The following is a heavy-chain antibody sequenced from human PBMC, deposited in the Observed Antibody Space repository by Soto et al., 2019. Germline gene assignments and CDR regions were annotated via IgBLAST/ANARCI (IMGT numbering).Heavy chain of an antibody. Sequence: SETLSLTCTVSGVSISSGGYYWSWIRQHPGKGLEWIGYIYYSGSTYYNPSLKSRVTISVDTSKNQFSLKLSSVTAADTAVYYCASGLRHNYYYSYMDVWGKGTTVTVSS. D-gene: IGHD3-3*01. CDR3: ASGLRHNYYYSYMDV. V-gene: IGHV4-31*03. J-gene: IGHJ6*03. CDR1: GVSISSGGYY. CDR2: IYYSGST.